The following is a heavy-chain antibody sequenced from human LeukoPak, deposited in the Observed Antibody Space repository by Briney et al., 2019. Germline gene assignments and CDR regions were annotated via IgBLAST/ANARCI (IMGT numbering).Heavy chain of an antibody. Sequence: GGSLRLSCAVSGFIVSSTYMTWVRQAPGKGLEWVSVIHNDGSTYHADSLKGRFTISRDNSKNTLYLQMNSLRVEDTAAYYCAALARDYWGQGTLVTVSS. J-gene: IGHJ4*02. CDR3: AALARDY. CDR1: GFIVSSTY. D-gene: IGHD3-3*02. CDR2: IHNDGST. V-gene: IGHV3-53*01.